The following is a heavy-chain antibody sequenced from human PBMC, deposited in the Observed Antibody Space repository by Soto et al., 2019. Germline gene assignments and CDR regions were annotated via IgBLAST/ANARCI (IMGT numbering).Heavy chain of an antibody. CDR3: ARDETAYYDILTGYGMDV. V-gene: IGHV3-33*01. Sequence: PGGSLRLSCAASGFTFSSYGMHWVRQAPGKGPEWVAVIWYDGSNKYYADSVKGRFTISRDNSKNTLYLQMNSLRAEDTAVYYCARDETAYYDILTGYGMDVWGQGTTVTVSS. J-gene: IGHJ6*02. D-gene: IGHD3-9*01. CDR1: GFTFSSYG. CDR2: IWYDGSNK.